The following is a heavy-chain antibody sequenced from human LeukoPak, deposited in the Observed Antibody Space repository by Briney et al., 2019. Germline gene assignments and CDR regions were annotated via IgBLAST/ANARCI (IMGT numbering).Heavy chain of an antibody. Sequence: PGGSLRLSCAASGFTFSSYAMHWVRQAPGKGLEYVSAISSNGGSTYYANSVKGRFTISRDNSKNTLYLQMGSLRAEDMAVYYCGRGEVRFLEWLLFFDYWGQGTLVTVSS. CDR3: GRGEVRFLEWLLFFDY. J-gene: IGHJ4*02. CDR2: ISSNGGST. CDR1: GFTFSSYA. V-gene: IGHV3-64*01. D-gene: IGHD3-3*01.